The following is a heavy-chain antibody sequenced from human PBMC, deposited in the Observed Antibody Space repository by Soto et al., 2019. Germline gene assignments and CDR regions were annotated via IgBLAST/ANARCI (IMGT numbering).Heavy chain of an antibody. CDR1: RYTFTSYG. Sequence: ASVKVSCKASRYTFTSYGISWVRQAPGQGLEWMGWISAYNGNTNYAQKLQGRVTMTTDTSTSTAYMELRSLRSGDTAVYYCARDWSAAGSFGYWGQGTLVTVSS. J-gene: IGHJ4*02. CDR3: ARDWSAAGSFGY. CDR2: ISAYNGNT. V-gene: IGHV1-18*01. D-gene: IGHD6-13*01.